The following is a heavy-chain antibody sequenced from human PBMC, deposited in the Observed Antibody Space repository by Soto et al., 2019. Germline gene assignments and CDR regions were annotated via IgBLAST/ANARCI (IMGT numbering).Heavy chain of an antibody. V-gene: IGHV3-30-3*01. Sequence: QVQLVESGGGVVQPGRSLRLSCTASGFRLSSFAMHWVRQTPGKGLVWVAVISSDGSRDSYADSLKGRFTISRDNSNNTLYLQMGNLGGDDKAVFFWTRARIGASGTGGYFHYWGQGTMVTVSS. D-gene: IGHD6-13*01. CDR2: ISSDGSRD. CDR3: TRARIGASGTGGYFHY. J-gene: IGHJ4*02. CDR1: GFRLSSFA.